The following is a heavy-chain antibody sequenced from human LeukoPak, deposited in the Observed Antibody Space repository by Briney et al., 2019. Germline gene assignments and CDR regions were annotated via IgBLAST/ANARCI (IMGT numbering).Heavy chain of an antibody. CDR2: IYYSGST. CDR3: ARHVRWLYLNWFDP. V-gene: IGHV4-59*05. J-gene: IGHJ5*02. Sequence: PSETLSLTCTVSGGSISSYYWSWIRQPPGKGLEWIGSIYYSGSTYYNPSLKSRVTISVDTSKNQFSLKLSSVTAADTAVYYCARHVRWLYLNWFDPWGQGTLVTVSS. D-gene: IGHD3-16*02. CDR1: GGSISSYY.